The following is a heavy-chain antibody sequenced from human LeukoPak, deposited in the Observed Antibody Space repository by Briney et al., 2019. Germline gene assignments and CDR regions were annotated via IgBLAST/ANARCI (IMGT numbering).Heavy chain of an antibody. D-gene: IGHD5-12*01. CDR2: INGSGGST. J-gene: IGHJ4*02. Sequence: PGGSLRLSCAASGFTFSSYAMSWVRQAPGKGLEWVSAINGSGGSTYYADSVKGRFTISRDNSKNTLYLQMNSLRAEDTAVYYCAAYSGYGSYFDYWGQGTLVTVSS. V-gene: IGHV3-23*01. CDR1: GFTFSSYA. CDR3: AAYSGYGSYFDY.